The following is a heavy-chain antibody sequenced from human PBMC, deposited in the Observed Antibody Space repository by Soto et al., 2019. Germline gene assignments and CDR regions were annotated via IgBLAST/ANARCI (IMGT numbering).Heavy chain of an antibody. Sequence: ASVKVSCKASGYTFTSYGISWVRQAPGQGLEWMGWSSAYNGNTNYAQKLQGRVTMTTDTSTTTAYMELKSLSSDDTAGYYCARDPSSGIAVAGTYGSFDYWGQGTLVTVSS. V-gene: IGHV1-18*01. J-gene: IGHJ4*02. CDR2: SSAYNGNT. CDR3: ARDPSSGIAVAGTYGSFDY. D-gene: IGHD6-19*01. CDR1: GYTFTSYG.